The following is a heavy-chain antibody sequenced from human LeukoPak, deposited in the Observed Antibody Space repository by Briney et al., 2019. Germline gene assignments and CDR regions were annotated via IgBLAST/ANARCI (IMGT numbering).Heavy chain of an antibody. J-gene: IGHJ1*01. Sequence: GGSLRLSCAASGFTFSRYWMSWVRPAPGRGLEWVANIKQEGSEKYYVDSVKGRFTISRDNAKNSLYLQMNSLRAEDTAVYYCASTRYCSSTSCYEVYFQHWGQGTLVTVSS. CDR2: IKQEGSEK. D-gene: IGHD2-2*01. V-gene: IGHV3-7*03. CDR1: GFTFSRYW. CDR3: ASTRYCSSTSCYEVYFQH.